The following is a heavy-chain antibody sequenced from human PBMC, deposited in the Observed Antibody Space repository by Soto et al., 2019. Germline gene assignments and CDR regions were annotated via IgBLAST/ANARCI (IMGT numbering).Heavy chain of an antibody. J-gene: IGHJ4*02. D-gene: IGHD1-1*01. CDR2: ISGSGGTA. CDR1: GFTFSSYA. Sequence: EVQLLKSGGGSVQPGGSLRLSCAASGFTFSSYAMHWVRRPPAKGLEWVSSISGSGGTAYYADSVKGRFSISRDSLVNTLYLQMNSLRAEDTAVYYCAKGRGQNWNFDYWGQGTLVTVSP. CDR3: AKGRGQNWNFDY. V-gene: IGHV3-23*01.